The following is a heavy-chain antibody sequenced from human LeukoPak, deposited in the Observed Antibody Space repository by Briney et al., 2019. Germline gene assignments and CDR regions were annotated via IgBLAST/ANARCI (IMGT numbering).Heavy chain of an antibody. J-gene: IGHJ1*01. Sequence: ASVKGSCKASGYTFTSYYMHWVRQAPGQGLEWMGIINPSGGSTSYAQKFQGRVTMTRDMSTSTVYMELSSLRSEDTAVYYCASSSGSYYPRYFQHWGQGTLVTVSS. CDR2: INPSGGST. V-gene: IGHV1-46*01. CDR3: ASSSGSYYPRYFQH. CDR1: GYTFTSYY. D-gene: IGHD1-26*01.